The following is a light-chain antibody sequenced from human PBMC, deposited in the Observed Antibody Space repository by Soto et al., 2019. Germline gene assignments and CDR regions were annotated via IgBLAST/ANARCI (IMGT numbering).Light chain of an antibody. V-gene: IGKV1-39*01. CDR1: QRISNY. Sequence: DIQMTQSPSSLSASVGDGVTITCRASQRISNYLNWYQHKPGKAPRLLIYAASSLQSGVPSRFSGSGYGTDFTLTISSLQSEDFAVYYCQQYNHWRSISFGQGTRLEI. CDR3: QQYNHWRSIS. J-gene: IGKJ5*01. CDR2: AAS.